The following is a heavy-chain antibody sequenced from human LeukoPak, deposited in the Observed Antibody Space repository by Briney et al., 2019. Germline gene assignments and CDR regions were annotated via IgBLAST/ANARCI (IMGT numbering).Heavy chain of an antibody. D-gene: IGHD2-2*01. CDR1: GYTFTGYR. CDR2: MNPNSGNT. V-gene: IGHV1-8*03. J-gene: IGHJ4*02. CDR3: ARGYCSSTSCYDY. Sequence: ASVKVSCKASGYTFTGYRMHWVRQATGQGLEWMGWMNPNSGNTGYAQKFQGRVTITRNTSISTAYMELSSLRSEDTAVYYCARGYCSSTSCYDYWGQGTLVTVSS.